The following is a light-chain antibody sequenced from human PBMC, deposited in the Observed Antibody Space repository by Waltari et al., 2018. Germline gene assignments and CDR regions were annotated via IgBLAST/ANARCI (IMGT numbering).Light chain of an antibody. Sequence: QSVLTQPPSVSGAPGQRITISCTGTSSNNGAGYDVHCYLQLPGTAPKLLILGNNNRPSGVPDRFSASQSDTSASLAITGLQAEDEADYYCQSYDSSLSGVLFGGGTKLTVL. CDR1: SSNNGAGYD. CDR3: QSYDSSLSGVL. V-gene: IGLV1-40*01. CDR2: GNN. J-gene: IGLJ2*01.